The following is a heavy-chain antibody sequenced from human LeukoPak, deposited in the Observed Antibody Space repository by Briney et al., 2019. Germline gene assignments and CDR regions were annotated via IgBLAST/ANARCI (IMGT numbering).Heavy chain of an antibody. CDR2: ISGGGFIT. CDR1: GFTFSNYA. Sequence: AGGSLRLSCAASGFTFSNYAMHWVRQAPGKGPEWVSHISGGGFITFYADSVEGRFTISRGDSEDTLYLQLNNLRVEDTALYYCAKDSIAGNGIFDAFDIWGQGALVTVSS. V-gene: IGHV3-23*01. CDR3: AKDSIAGNGIFDAFDI. D-gene: IGHD3-10*01. J-gene: IGHJ3*02.